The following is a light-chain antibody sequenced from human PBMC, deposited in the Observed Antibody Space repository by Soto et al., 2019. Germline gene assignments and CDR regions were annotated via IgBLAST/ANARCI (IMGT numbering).Light chain of an antibody. CDR3: SSYTTSTTWV. J-gene: IGLJ3*02. CDR1: SSDVGIYNY. V-gene: IGLV2-14*01. Sequence: QSVLTQPASVSGSPGQSITVSCTGTSSDVGIYNYVSWYQQHPGKAPKLMIYEVNNRPSGVSNRFSGSKSGNTASLTISGLQAEDEADYYCSSYTTSTTWVFGGGTKVTVL. CDR2: EVN.